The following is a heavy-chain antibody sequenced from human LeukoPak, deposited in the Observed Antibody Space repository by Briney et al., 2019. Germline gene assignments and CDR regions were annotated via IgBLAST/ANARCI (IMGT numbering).Heavy chain of an antibody. D-gene: IGHD5-12*01. V-gene: IGHV1-24*01. Sequence: ASVKVSCKVSGYTLTELSMHRVRQAPGKGLEWMGGFDPEDGETIYAQKFQGRVTMTEDTSTDTAYMELSSLRSEDTAGYYCATVPDHSAYVPYAFDIWGQGTMVTVSS. CDR3: ATVPDHSAYVPYAFDI. J-gene: IGHJ3*02. CDR2: FDPEDGET. CDR1: GYTLTELS.